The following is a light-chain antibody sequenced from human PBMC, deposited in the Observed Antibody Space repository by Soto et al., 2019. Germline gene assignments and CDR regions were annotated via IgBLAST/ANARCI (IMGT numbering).Light chain of an antibody. V-gene: IGKV1-39*01. Sequence: DIQLTQSPSSLSASVGDRVTITCRASQTISSFLNWYQQKPGKPPKLLIYATSTLQSGVPSRFSGSESGTDFTLTISSLQPEDSATYYCQQSYSTPRTCGQGTKVEIK. CDR2: ATS. CDR1: QTISSF. J-gene: IGKJ1*01. CDR3: QQSYSTPRT.